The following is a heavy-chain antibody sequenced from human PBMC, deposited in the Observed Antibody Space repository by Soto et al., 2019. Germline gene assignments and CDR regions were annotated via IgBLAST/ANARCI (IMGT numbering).Heavy chain of an antibody. J-gene: IGHJ6*03. CDR2: IWYDGSNK. Sequence: GGSLRLSCAASGFTFSSYGMHWVRQAPGKGLEWVAVIWYDGSNKYYADSVKGRFTISRDNSKNTLYLQMNSLRAEDTAVYYCARGGVGGSSWYGDYYYYMDVWGKGTTVTVSS. CDR3: ARGGVGGSSWYGDYYYYMDV. CDR1: GFTFSSYG. D-gene: IGHD6-13*01. V-gene: IGHV3-33*01.